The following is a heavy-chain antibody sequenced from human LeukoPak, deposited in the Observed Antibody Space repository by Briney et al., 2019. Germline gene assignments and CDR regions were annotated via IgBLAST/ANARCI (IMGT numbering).Heavy chain of an antibody. Sequence: PGGSLRLSCAASGFTFSSYAMSWVRQAPGKGLEWVAVISYDGSNKYYADSVKGRFTISRDNSKNTLYLQMNSLRAEDTAAYYCAKALYSSSADFDYWGQGTLVTVSS. D-gene: IGHD6-6*01. CDR2: ISYDGSNK. CDR1: GFTFSSYA. CDR3: AKALYSSSADFDY. J-gene: IGHJ4*02. V-gene: IGHV3-30*18.